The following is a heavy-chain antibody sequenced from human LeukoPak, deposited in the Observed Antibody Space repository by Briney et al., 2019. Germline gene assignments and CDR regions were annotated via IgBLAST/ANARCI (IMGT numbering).Heavy chain of an antibody. D-gene: IGHD4-11*01. Sequence: GGSLRLSCAASGFTFSSYSMNWVRQAPGKGLEWVSSISSSSSYIYYADSVKGRFTISRDNAKNSLYLQMDSLRAEDTTVYYCARSVPDYTRFDYWGQGALVTVSS. CDR3: ARSVPDYTRFDY. J-gene: IGHJ4*02. CDR1: GFTFSSYS. CDR2: ISSSSSYI. V-gene: IGHV3-21*01.